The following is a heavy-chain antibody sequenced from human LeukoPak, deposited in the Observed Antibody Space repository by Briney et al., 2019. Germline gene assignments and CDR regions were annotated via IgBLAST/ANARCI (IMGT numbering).Heavy chain of an antibody. V-gene: IGHV3-7*01. CDR3: AREPGLGYAFDI. CDR1: GFAISSSW. J-gene: IGHJ3*02. Sequence: GGSLRLSCVVSGFAISSSWMTWVRQVPGEGLEWVANINQDGSEKRYVDSVRGRFTISRDNARDSLYLQMNSLGDTAVYYCAREPGLGYAFDIWGQGTKVTVSS. D-gene: IGHD1-1*01. CDR2: INQDGSEK.